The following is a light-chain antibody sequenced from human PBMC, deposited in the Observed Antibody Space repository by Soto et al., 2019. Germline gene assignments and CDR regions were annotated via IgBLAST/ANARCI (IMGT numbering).Light chain of an antibody. CDR1: QTISSL. Sequence: IQMTQPPSTLSGSVGDRVSITCRASQTISSLLYWYQQKPGKAPKLLIYKASTVKSGVPSRFSGSGSGTEFTLTISSLQPDDFATYYCQHYNSYSEAFGQGTKVDIK. CDR2: KAS. CDR3: QHYNSYSEA. V-gene: IGKV1-5*03. J-gene: IGKJ1*01.